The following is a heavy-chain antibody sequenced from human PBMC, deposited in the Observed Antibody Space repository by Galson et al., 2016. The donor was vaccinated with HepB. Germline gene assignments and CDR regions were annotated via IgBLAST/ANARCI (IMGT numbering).Heavy chain of an antibody. D-gene: IGHD2-8*02. Sequence: SLRLSCAASGFTFGKYAMSWVRQAPEKGLEWVAGLSGDSSYTYYTDFVKGRFTVSRDNSKNTVYVEMNSLKAEDTAVYYCAKLHFSMSGGGFDYWGQGVLVTVSS. CDR1: GFTFGKYA. CDR3: AKLHFSMSGGGFDY. V-gene: IGHV3-23*01. CDR2: LSGDSSYT. J-gene: IGHJ4*02.